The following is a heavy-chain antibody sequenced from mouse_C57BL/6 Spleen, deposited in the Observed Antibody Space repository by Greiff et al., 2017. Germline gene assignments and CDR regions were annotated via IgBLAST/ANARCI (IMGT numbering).Heavy chain of an antibody. CDR3: ARHDWDSYYFDY. Sequence: EVKLVESGGDLVKPGGSLKLSCAASGFTFSSYGMSWVRQTPDQRLEWVATISSGGGYTYYPDSVKGRFTISRDNAKNTLYLQMSSLKSEDTAMYYCARHDWDSYYFDYWGQGTTLTVSS. CDR2: ISSGGGYT. V-gene: IGHV5-6*01. J-gene: IGHJ2*01. CDR1: GFTFSSYG. D-gene: IGHD4-1*01.